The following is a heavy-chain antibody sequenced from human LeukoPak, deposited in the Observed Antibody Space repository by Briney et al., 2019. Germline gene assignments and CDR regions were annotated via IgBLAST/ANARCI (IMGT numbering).Heavy chain of an antibody. CDR3: AKADSGTYYGLGDYFDY. CDR2: ISSNGGST. J-gene: IGHJ4*02. Sequence: GGSLRLSCAASGFTFSSCAMHWVRQAPGKGLEYVSAISSNGGSTYYANSVKGRFTISRDNSMNTLYLQMNSLRAEDTAVYYCAKADSGTYYGLGDYFDYWGQGTLVTVSS. D-gene: IGHD1-26*01. V-gene: IGHV3-64*04. CDR1: GFTFSSCA.